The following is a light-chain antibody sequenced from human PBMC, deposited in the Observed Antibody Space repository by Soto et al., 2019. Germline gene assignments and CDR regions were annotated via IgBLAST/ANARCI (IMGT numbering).Light chain of an antibody. CDR2: AAS. Sequence: LLPLSPSFLSAFVRDRVNITCRASPGLRSYLAWYQQKPGNAPQLLIXAASILQSGVPSRFSGSGSGTGFXXTISSLQHEDFATYYCQELNSYDLTYDGGTEVDIK. CDR3: QELNSYDLT. CDR1: PGLRSY. V-gene: IGKV1-9*01. J-gene: IGKJ4*01.